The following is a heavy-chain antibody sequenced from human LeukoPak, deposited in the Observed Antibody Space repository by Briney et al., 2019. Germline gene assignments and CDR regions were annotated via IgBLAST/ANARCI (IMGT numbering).Heavy chain of an antibody. Sequence: PGGSLRLSCAASGFTSSSYAMSWVRQAPRKGLEWVSAISGSGGSTYYADSVKGRFTISRDNSKNTLYLQMNSLRAEDTAVYYCAKDLMFGSGGSNFDYWGQGTLVTVSS. V-gene: IGHV3-23*01. J-gene: IGHJ4*02. D-gene: IGHD3-10*02. CDR3: AKDLMFGSGGSNFDY. CDR1: GFTSSSYA. CDR2: ISGSGGST.